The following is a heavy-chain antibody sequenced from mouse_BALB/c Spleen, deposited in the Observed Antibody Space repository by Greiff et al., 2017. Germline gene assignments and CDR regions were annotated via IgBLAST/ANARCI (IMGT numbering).Heavy chain of an antibody. V-gene: IGHV14-3*02. J-gene: IGHJ2*01. CDR2: IDPANGNT. CDR3: AIRFDY. CDR1: GFNIKDTY. Sequence: EVKLMESGAELVKPGASVKLSCTASGFNIKDTYMHWVKQRPEQGLEWIGRIDPANGNTKYDPKFQGKATITADTSSNTAYLQLSSLTSEDTAVYYCAIRFDYWGQGTTLTVSS.